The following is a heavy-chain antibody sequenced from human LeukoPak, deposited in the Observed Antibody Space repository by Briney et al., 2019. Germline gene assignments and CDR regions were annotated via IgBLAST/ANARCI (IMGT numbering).Heavy chain of an antibody. D-gene: IGHD3-22*01. CDR1: GGSISSYY. CDR3: ARESLNDGYYDAFDI. Sequence: SETLSLTCTVSGGSISSYYWSWIRQPPGKGLEWIGYIYYSGSTNYNPSLKSRVTISVDTSKNQFSLKLSSVTAADTVVYYCARESLNDGYYDAFDIWGQGTMVTVSS. V-gene: IGHV4-59*01. CDR2: IYYSGST. J-gene: IGHJ3*02.